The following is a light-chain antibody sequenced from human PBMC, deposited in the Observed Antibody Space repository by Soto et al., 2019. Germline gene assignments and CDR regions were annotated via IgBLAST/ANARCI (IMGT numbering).Light chain of an antibody. CDR2: LGS. CDR1: QSLLHSNGYNY. CDR3: MQALRTYT. V-gene: IGKV2-28*01. Sequence: DIVMTQSPLSLPVTPGEPASISCRSSQSLLHSNGYNYLDWYLQKPGQSPQLLIYLGSNRASGVSDRFSVSGSGTDFTLKISRVEAEDVGVYYCMQALRTYTFGQGTKLEIK. J-gene: IGKJ2*01.